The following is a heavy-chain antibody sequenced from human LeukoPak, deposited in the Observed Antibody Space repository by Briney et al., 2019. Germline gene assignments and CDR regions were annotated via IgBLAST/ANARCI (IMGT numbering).Heavy chain of an antibody. D-gene: IGHD6-13*01. V-gene: IGHV3-30*02. CDR2: IGYDGTDK. CDR1: GFIFTDYG. J-gene: IGHJ4*02. CDR3: ARDLTYNSWYYFDS. Sequence: GGSLRLSCAASGFIFTDYGMHWVRQAPGKGLEWVTFIGYDGTDKYYADSVKGRFTISRDNSKNTLSLHMNSLRAEDTAVYYCARDLTYNSWYYFDSWGQGTLVTVSS.